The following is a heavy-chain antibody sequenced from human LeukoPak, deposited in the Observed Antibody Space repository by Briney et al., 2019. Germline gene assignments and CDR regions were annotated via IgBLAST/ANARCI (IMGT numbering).Heavy chain of an antibody. CDR2: IYYSGST. D-gene: IGHD3-22*01. J-gene: IGHJ4*02. Sequence: SETLSLTCTVSGGSISSYYWSWIRQPPGKGLEWIGYIYYSGSTNYNPSLKSRVTISVDTSKNQFSLKLSSVTAADTAVFYCARVTGYMIEDYFDYWGQGTLVTVSS. CDR1: GGSISSYY. V-gene: IGHV4-59*01. CDR3: ARVTGYMIEDYFDY.